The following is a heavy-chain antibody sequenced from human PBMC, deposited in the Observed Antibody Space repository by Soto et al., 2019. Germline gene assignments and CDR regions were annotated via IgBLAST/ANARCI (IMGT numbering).Heavy chain of an antibody. CDR3: CLLRYFDWLLYVDY. CDR2: ISGSGGST. CDR1: GFTFSSYA. Sequence: PGGSLRLSCAASGFTFSSYAMSWVRQAPGKGLEWVSAISGSGGSTYYADSVKGRFTISRDNSKNTLYLQMNSLRAEDTAVYYYCLLRYFDWLLYVDYWGQGTLVTVSS. D-gene: IGHD3-9*01. J-gene: IGHJ4*02. V-gene: IGHV3-23*01.